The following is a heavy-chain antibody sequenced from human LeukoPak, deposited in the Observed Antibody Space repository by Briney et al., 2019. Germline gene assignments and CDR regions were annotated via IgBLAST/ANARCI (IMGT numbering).Heavy chain of an antibody. J-gene: IGHJ6*04. V-gene: IGHV1-2*02. Sequence: SVKVSCKASGYTFTGYYMHWVRQAPGQGLEWMGWINPNSGGTNYAQKFQGRVTMTRDTSISTAYMELSRLRSDDTAVYYCARDPLSYYDSSGYYVWGKGTTVTVSS. CDR3: ARDPLSYYDSSGYYV. CDR2: INPNSGGT. CDR1: GYTFTGYY. D-gene: IGHD3-22*01.